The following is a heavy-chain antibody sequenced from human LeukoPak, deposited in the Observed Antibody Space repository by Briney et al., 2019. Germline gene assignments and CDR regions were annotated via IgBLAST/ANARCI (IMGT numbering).Heavy chain of an antibody. CDR3: AKADCGGDCYGIDY. CDR1: GFTFSSYA. J-gene: IGHJ4*02. V-gene: IGHV3-23*01. D-gene: IGHD2-21*02. CDR2: ISCGGGST. Sequence: GGSLSLTCAASGFTFSSYAMSWVRQAPGRGLEWVSAISCGGGSTYYADSVKGWFTISRDNSKNTLYLQMNSLRAEDTAVYYCAKADCGGDCYGIDYWGQGTLVTVSS.